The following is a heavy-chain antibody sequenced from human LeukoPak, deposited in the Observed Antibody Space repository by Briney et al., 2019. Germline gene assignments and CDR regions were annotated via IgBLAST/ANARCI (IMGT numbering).Heavy chain of an antibody. CDR2: IRYDGSNK. CDR1: GFTFSSYG. J-gene: IGHJ3*02. Sequence: PGGSLRLSCAASGFTFSSYGMHWVRQAPGKGLEWVAFIRYDGSNKYYADSVKGRFTISRDNSKNTLYLQMNSLRAEDTAVYYCAKAPYTVRLGELSLWYPFDIWGQGTMVTVSS. D-gene: IGHD3-16*02. CDR3: AKAPYTVRLGELSLWYPFDI. V-gene: IGHV3-30*02.